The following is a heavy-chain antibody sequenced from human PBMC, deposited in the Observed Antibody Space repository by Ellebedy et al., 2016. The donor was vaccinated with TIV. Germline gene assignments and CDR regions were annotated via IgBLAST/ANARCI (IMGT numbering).Heavy chain of an antibody. D-gene: IGHD2-21*02. CDR2: ISGSGGSP. J-gene: IGHJ6*03. CDR1: GFTFSSYA. CDR3: AKAPTAIFAHFYYYYYYMDV. V-gene: IGHV3-23*01. Sequence: GESLKISXEASGFTFSSYAMSWVRQAPGRRLEWVSAISGSGGSPHYVDSVRGRFTISRDNSKNTLYLQMTSLRAEDTAVYYCAKAPTAIFAHFYYYYYYMDVWGKGTTVTVSS.